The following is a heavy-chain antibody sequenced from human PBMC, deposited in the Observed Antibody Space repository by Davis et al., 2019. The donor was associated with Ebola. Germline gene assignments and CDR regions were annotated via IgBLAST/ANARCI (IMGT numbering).Heavy chain of an antibody. J-gene: IGHJ4*02. V-gene: IGHV3-7*01. CDR2: IKQDGSEK. CDR1: GFTFSSYW. Sequence: GGSLRLSCAASGFTFSSYWMSWVRQAPGKGLEWVANIKQDGSEKYYVDSVKGRFTISRDNSKNTLYLQMNSLRAEDTAVYYCARDPSSYSSSSMWVDYWGQGTLVTVSS. D-gene: IGHD6-6*01. CDR3: ARDPSSYSSSSMWVDY.